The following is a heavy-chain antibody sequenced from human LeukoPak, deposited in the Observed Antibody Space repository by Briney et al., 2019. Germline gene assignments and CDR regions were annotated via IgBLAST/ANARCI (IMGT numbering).Heavy chain of an antibody. CDR3: AKDLLLRGVSYFDY. V-gene: IGHV3-23*01. Sequence: GGSLRLSCAASGFTFSSYGMSWVRQAPGKGLEWVSAISGSGGSTYYADSVKGRFTISRDNSKNTLYLQLISLRAEDTAVYYCAKDLLLRGVSYFDYWGQGTLVTVSS. CDR1: GFTFSSYG. CDR2: ISGSGGST. J-gene: IGHJ4*02. D-gene: IGHD3-10*01.